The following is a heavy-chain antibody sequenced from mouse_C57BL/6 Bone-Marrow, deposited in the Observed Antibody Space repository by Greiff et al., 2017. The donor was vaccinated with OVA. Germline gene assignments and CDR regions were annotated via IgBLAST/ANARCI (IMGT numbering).Heavy chain of an antibody. CDR1: GFNIKDDY. CDR2: IDPENGDT. Sequence: VQLKESGAELVRPGASVKLSCTASGFNIKDDYMHWVKQRPEQGLEWIGWIDPENGDTEYASKFQGKATITADTSSNTAYLQLSSLTSEDTAVYYCTTYYGSPYWGQGTLVTVSA. CDR3: TTYYGSPY. D-gene: IGHD1-2*01. J-gene: IGHJ3*01. V-gene: IGHV14-4*01.